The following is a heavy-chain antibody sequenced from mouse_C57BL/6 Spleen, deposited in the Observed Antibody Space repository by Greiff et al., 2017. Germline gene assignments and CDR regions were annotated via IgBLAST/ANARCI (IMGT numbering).Heavy chain of an antibody. Sequence: QVHVKQPGAELVKPGASVKMSCKASGYTFTSYWITWVKQRPGQGLEWIGDIYPGSGSTNYNEKFKSKATLTVDTSSSTAYMQLSSLTSEDSAVYYCARMTAQAGFAYWGQGTLVTVSA. CDR1: GYTFTSYW. CDR2: IYPGSGST. J-gene: IGHJ3*01. CDR3: ARMTAQAGFAY. V-gene: IGHV1-55*01. D-gene: IGHD3-2*02.